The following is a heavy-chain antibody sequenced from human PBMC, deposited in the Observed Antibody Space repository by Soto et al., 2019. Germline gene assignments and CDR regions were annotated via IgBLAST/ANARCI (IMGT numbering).Heavy chain of an antibody. V-gene: IGHV1-69*06. J-gene: IGHJ3*02. CDR3: AIVDTTMVYKSDAFDI. Sequence: ASVQVSCKASGGTFSSYAISWVRQAPGQGLEWMGGILPIFGTANYAQKFQGRVTNTADKSTSTAYMELSSLRSEDTSVYYCAIVDTTMVYKSDAFDIWGQGTMVTVSS. CDR2: ILPIFGTA. CDR1: GGTFSSYA. D-gene: IGHD5-18*01.